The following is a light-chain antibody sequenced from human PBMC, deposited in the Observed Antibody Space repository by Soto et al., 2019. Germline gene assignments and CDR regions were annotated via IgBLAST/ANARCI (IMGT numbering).Light chain of an antibody. J-gene: IGKJ1*01. CDR3: QQSYSTPWT. Sequence: AIQMTQSPSSLSASVGDRVTITCRASQGFRSDLAWYQQKPGKAPKLLIYAASSLQSGVPSRFSGSGSGTDFTLTISSLQPEDFATYYCQQSYSTPWTFGQGTEVAVK. V-gene: IGKV1-6*01. CDR1: QGFRSD. CDR2: AAS.